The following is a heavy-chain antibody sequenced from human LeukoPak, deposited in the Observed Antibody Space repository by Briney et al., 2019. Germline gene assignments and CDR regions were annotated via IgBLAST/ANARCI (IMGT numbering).Heavy chain of an antibody. CDR1: GGSFSGYY. D-gene: IGHD3-10*01. Sequence: SETLSLTCAVYGGSFSGYYWSWIRQPPGKGLEWIGEINHSGSTNYNPSLKSRVTISVDTSKNQFSLKLSPVTAADTAVYYCARVKGSGRYYYYGMDVWGQGTTVTVSS. V-gene: IGHV4-34*01. CDR2: INHSGST. J-gene: IGHJ6*02. CDR3: ARVKGSGRYYYYGMDV.